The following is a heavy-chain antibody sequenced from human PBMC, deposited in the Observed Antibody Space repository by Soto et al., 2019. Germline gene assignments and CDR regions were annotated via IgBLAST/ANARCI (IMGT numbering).Heavy chain of an antibody. CDR3: ARGQDYHFWSGYFRDRNWFDP. D-gene: IGHD3-3*01. J-gene: IGHJ5*02. V-gene: IGHV4-34*01. Sequence: SETLSLTCAGYGGSFSGYYWSWIRQPPGKGLEWIGEINHSGSTNYNPSLKSRVSISVDTSTNQFSLKLSSVTAADTAVYYCARGQDYHFWSGYFRDRNWFDPWGQGTLVTVSS. CDR1: GGSFSGYY. CDR2: INHSGST.